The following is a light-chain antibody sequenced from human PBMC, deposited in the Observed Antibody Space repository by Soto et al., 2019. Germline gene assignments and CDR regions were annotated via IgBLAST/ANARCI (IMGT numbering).Light chain of an antibody. Sequence: DIQMTQSPSSLSASVGDRVTITCRASQSIRTSLNWYQQKPGKAPNLLIYLASSLQSGVPSRFSGSGSGTEFTLTISSLQPEDFAAYFCQQSYSAPYTFGQGTNLEIK. V-gene: IGKV1-39*01. CDR2: LAS. CDR3: QQSYSAPYT. J-gene: IGKJ2*01. CDR1: QSIRTS.